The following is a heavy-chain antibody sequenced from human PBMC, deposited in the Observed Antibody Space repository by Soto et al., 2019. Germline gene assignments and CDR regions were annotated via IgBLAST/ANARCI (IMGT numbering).Heavy chain of an antibody. CDR2: IYPGDSNT. CDR1: GYSFTSYW. Sequence: PGESLKISCKGSGYSFTSYWIGWVRQMPGKGLEWMGIIYPGDSNTRYSPSLQGQVTISVDKSISTAYLQWSSLKASDTAMYYCARRMVASIPYFXYWSQGTLVTVSS. CDR3: ARRMVASIPYFXY. D-gene: IGHD5-12*01. V-gene: IGHV5-51*01. J-gene: IGHJ4*02.